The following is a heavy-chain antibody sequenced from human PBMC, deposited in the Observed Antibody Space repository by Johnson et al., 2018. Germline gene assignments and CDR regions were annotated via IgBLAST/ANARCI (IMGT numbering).Heavy chain of an antibody. J-gene: IGHJ6*02. V-gene: IGHV3-72*01. CDR2: IRNKAKSYTT. CDR1: GFSFSDHY. D-gene: IGHD3-10*01. Sequence: VQLVESGGGLVQXGGSLRLSCAASGFSFSDHYMDWVRQAPGKGLEWVARIRNKAKSYTTEYAASVIGRFPIPRDDPKNSVWLQMNSLNTEDTAVYYCARVFPYGSGTYDKAYYGMDVWGQGTTVTVSS. CDR3: ARVFPYGSGTYDKAYYGMDV.